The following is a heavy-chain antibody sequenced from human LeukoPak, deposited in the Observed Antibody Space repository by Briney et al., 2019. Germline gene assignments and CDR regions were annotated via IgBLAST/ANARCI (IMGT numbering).Heavy chain of an antibody. J-gene: IGHJ6*03. CDR2: ISGSGGST. CDR3: AKVLGYCSGGSCCSGYMDV. CDR1: GFTFSSYG. Sequence: GGSLRLSCAASGFTFSSYGTSWVRQAPGKGLEWVSAISGSGGSTYYADSVKGRFTISRENSKTTLYLQMNSLRAEDTAVYYCAKVLGYCSGGSCCSGYMDVGGKGTRFTIS. D-gene: IGHD2-15*01. V-gene: IGHV3-23*01.